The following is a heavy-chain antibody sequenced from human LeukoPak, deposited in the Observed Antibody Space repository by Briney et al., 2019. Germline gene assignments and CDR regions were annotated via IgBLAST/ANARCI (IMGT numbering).Heavy chain of an antibody. Sequence: SGGSLRLSCAASGFTFSNAWMSWVRQAPGKGLEWVGRIKSKPDGGTTDYAAPVNGRFTISRDDSKDTLFLQMNSLKTEDTAVYYCSTGGDEDDYWGQGTLVTVSS. CDR1: GFTFSNAW. J-gene: IGHJ4*02. D-gene: IGHD7-27*01. CDR3: STGGDEDDY. CDR2: IKSKPDGGTT. V-gene: IGHV3-15*01.